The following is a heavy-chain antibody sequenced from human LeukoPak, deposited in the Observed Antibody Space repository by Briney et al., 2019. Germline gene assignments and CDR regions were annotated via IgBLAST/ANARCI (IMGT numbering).Heavy chain of an antibody. J-gene: IGHJ6*02. Sequence: KPSETLSLTCTVSGGSISGHYWTWVRQPPGEGLEWIGQIHYSGKADYKPSLRSRITISVDTSKNQMSLKVTSVTAADTAVYYCARFGVDYDMDVWGQGTTVTVS. CDR2: IHYSGKA. V-gene: IGHV4-59*11. D-gene: IGHD3-16*01. CDR1: GGSISGHY. CDR3: ARFGVDYDMDV.